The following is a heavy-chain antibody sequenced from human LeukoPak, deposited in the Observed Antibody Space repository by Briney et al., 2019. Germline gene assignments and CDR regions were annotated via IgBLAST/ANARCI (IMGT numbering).Heavy chain of an antibody. J-gene: IGHJ5*02. D-gene: IGHD1-26*01. V-gene: IGHV1-2*02. CDR1: GYTFTGYY. CDR3: ARERVWGELLVRSWFDP. CDR2: INPNSGGT. Sequence: ASVKVSCKASGYTFTGYYMHWVRQAPGQGLEWMGWINPNSGGTNYAQKFQGRVTMTRDTSISTAYMELSRLRSDDTAVYYCARERVWGELLVRSWFDPWGQGTLVTVSS.